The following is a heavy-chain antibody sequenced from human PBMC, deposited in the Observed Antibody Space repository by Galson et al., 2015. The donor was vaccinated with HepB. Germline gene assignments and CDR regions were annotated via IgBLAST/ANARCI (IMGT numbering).Heavy chain of an antibody. D-gene: IGHD3-9*01. J-gene: IGHJ4*02. CDR1: GDSVSSNTAA. V-gene: IGHV6-1*01. Sequence: CAISGDSVSSNTAAWNWIRQSPSRGLEWLGRTYCRSKCYNDYALSVKSRITINADTSKNQFSLQLNSVTPEDTAVYYCARDPLTNYDVLTGHNSTAGFDCWGQGSLVTVSS. CDR3: ARDPLTNYDVLTGHNSTAGFDC. CDR2: TYCRSKCYN.